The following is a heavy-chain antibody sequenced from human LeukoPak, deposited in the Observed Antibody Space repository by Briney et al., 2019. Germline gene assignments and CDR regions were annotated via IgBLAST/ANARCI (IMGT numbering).Heavy chain of an antibody. CDR2: LFDSGNT. CDR3: ANIGVPGGYYYFAY. D-gene: IGHD5-12*01. V-gene: IGHV4-39*01. CDR1: GGAISSRSYY. Sequence: SDTLSLTCIVSGGAISSRSYYWDWFRKPPGKGLQWIVNLFDSGNTHYNPPLRSRLTMSVDTSKNQFSLKLSSVTAADTAVYYCANIGVPGGYYYFAYWGQGTPVTVSS. J-gene: IGHJ4*02.